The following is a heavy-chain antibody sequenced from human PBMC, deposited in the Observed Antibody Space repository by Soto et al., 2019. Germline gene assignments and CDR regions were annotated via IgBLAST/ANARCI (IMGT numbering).Heavy chain of an antibody. D-gene: IGHD6-13*01. CDR2: ISSSSSYI. V-gene: IGHV3-21*01. Sequence: GGSLRLSCAASGFTFSSYSMNWVRQAPGKGLEWVSSISSSSSYIYYADSVKGRFTISRDNAKNSLYLQMNSLRAEDTAVYYCARDRVSAAGMDAWGQGTTVTVSS. CDR3: ARDRVSAAGMDA. CDR1: GFTFSSYS. J-gene: IGHJ6*02.